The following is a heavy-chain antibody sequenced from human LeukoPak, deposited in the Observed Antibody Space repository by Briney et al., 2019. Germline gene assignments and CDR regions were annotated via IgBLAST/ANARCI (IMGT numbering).Heavy chain of an antibody. Sequence: KPGGSLRLSCAASGFTLGNYCMNWVRQAPGRGLEWVSSISSSSSYIYYADSVKGRFTISRDNAKNSLYLQMNSMRDEDTAVYYCARAPGDYYYYYYAMDVWGQGTTVTVSS. CDR1: GFTLGNYC. V-gene: IGHV3-21*01. CDR2: ISSSSSYI. J-gene: IGHJ6*02. D-gene: IGHD4-17*01. CDR3: ARAPGDYYYYYYAMDV.